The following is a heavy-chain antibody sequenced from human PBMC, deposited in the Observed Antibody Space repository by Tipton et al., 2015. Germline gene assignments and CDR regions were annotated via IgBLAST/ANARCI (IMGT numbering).Heavy chain of an antibody. CDR2: IGSSSSSI. Sequence: SLRLSCTASGFTFSPYSMNWVRQAPGKGLEWVSYIGSSSSSIYYADSVKGRFTISRDNAKNSLYLQMNSLRDEDTAVYYCATLVGAPREYYYYDMDVWGQGTTVTVSS. V-gene: IGHV3-48*02. J-gene: IGHJ6*02. CDR1: GFTFSPYS. CDR3: ATLVGAPREYYYYDMDV. D-gene: IGHD1-26*01.